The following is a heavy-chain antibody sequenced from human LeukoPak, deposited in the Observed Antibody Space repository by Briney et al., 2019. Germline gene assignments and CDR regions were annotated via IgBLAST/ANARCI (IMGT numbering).Heavy chain of an antibody. Sequence: PSETLSLTCTVSGGSISSYYWSWIRQPPGKGLEWIGYISYSGSTNFNPSLKSRVTMSVDTSKNQFSLKLSSVTAADTAVYYCARGPNDYSNYGDFDYWGQGTLVTVSS. D-gene: IGHD4-11*01. V-gene: IGHV4-59*12. CDR2: ISYSGST. J-gene: IGHJ4*02. CDR3: ARGPNDYSNYGDFDY. CDR1: GGSISSYY.